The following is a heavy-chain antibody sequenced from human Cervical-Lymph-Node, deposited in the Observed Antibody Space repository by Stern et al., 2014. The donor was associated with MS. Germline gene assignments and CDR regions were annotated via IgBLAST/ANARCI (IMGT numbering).Heavy chain of an antibody. CDR1: GFSLSTSGVG. CDR3: AHMHSYALFDY. J-gene: IGHJ4*02. CDR2: IYWDDDK. Sequence: QVTLRESGPTLVKPTQTLTLTCTFSGFSLSTSGVGVGWIRQPPGKALEWLALIYWDDDKRYSPSLKSRLTITQDPSKNQVVLTMTNMDPVDTATYYCAHMHSYALFDYWGQGTLVTVSS. D-gene: IGHD5-18*01. V-gene: IGHV2-5*02.